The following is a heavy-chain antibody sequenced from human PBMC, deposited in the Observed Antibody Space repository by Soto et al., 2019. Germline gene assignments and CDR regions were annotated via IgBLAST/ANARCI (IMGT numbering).Heavy chain of an antibody. CDR3: AHRRDNNKFDY. CDR1: GFSLSTRGLG. J-gene: IGHJ4*02. V-gene: IGHV2-5*02. CDR2: IYWDDAK. D-gene: IGHD1-1*01. Sequence: QITFKEDGPTVVTPTQTLTLTCTLSGFSLSTRGLGVGWSRQPPGKALEWRALIYWDDAKRYSPSLKSSLTITKDNSKNQVFLTLTNGDPVDTATYYCAHRRDNNKFDYWGQGTLFIVSS.